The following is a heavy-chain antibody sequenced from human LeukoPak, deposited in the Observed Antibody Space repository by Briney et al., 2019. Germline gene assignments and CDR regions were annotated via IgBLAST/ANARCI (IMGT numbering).Heavy chain of an antibody. CDR2: MYYSGST. V-gene: IGHV4-59*01. Sequence: SETLSLTYPVSGCSISENCWTCIRQPPGKGLEWIGYMYYSGSTNYNPSFKSRVTISVDTSKNHFSLKVSSVTAADTAVYYCARPHQHGGKNFDLWGRGTLVTVSS. D-gene: IGHD4-23*01. CDR3: ARPHQHGGKNFDL. CDR1: GCSISENC. J-gene: IGHJ2*01.